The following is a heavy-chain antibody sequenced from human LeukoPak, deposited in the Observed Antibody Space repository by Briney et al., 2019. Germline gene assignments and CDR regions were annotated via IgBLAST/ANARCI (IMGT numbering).Heavy chain of an antibody. CDR2: IFYSGTT. D-gene: IGHD1-1*01. CDR1: GGSITSGTYY. J-gene: IGHJ6*02. Sequence: PSETLSLTCTVSGGSITSGTYYWGWIRQPPGTGLQWIGSIFYSGTTYDNPSLKSRVIISVDTSKNQFSLKLSSVTAADTAVYYCAREGTTRHNYYGMDVWGQGTTVTVSS. CDR3: AREGTTRHNYYGMDV. V-gene: IGHV4-39*07.